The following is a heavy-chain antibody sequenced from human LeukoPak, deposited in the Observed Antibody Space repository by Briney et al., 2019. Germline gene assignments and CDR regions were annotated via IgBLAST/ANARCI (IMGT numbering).Heavy chain of an antibody. Sequence: GGSLRLSCAASGLTFINFGMTWVRQAPGKGLEWVSAISGSAVITFYADSVKGRFTISRDNSKYTLSLQMNSLRAEDTAVYYCAKVDNWKYGHHDYWGQGTLVTVSS. CDR1: GLTFINFG. CDR2: ISGSAVIT. D-gene: IGHD1-1*01. J-gene: IGHJ4*02. CDR3: AKVDNWKYGHHDY. V-gene: IGHV3-23*01.